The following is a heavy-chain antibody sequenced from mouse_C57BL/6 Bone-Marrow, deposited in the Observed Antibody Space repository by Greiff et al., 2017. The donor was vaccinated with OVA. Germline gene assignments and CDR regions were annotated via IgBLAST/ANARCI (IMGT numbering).Heavy chain of an antibody. CDR2: INPSTGGT. J-gene: IGHJ1*03. CDR1: GYSLTGYY. CDR3: AEGGGSSYERYFDV. D-gene: IGHD1-1*01. V-gene: IGHV1-42*01. Sequence: EVQLQQSGPELVKPGASVKISCKASGYSLTGYYMNWVKQSPEKSLERIGEINPSTGGTTYNQKLKAKATLTVYKSSSTAYMQLKRLTFEDSAVYFCAEGGGSSYERYFDVWGTGTTVTVSS.